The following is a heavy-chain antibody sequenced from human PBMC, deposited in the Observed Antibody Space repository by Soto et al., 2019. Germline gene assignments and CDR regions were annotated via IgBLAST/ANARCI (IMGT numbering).Heavy chain of an antibody. CDR1: GGTFSSYA. J-gene: IGHJ6*02. CDR2: IIPIFGTA. CDR3: ARGDSAAAEGAPHTYVMDV. V-gene: IGHV1-69*13. D-gene: IGHD3-16*01. Sequence: SVKVSCKASGGTFSSYAISWVRQAPGQGLEWMGGIIPIFGTANYAQKFQGRVTITADESTSTAYMELSSLRSEDTAVYYCARGDSAAAEGAPHTYVMDVWAQGTTVPVPS.